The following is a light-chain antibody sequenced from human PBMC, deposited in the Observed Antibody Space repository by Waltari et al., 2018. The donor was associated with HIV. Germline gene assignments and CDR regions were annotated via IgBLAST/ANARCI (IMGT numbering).Light chain of an antibody. J-gene: IGLJ1*01. CDR2: EVR. CDR1: DIGSQT. CDR3: QVWHRDSEHYV. Sequence: SYVLTQPPSVPVAPGQTARITCGGHDIGSQTVPWCQQNPGQGPVLVVDEVRDRPSGIPERFSGSNFGSTATLTISRVEAGDEADYYCQVWHRDSEHYVFGTGTKVTVL. V-gene: IGLV3-21*02.